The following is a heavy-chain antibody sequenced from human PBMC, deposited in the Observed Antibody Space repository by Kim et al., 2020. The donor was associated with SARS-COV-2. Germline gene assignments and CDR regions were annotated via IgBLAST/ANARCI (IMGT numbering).Heavy chain of an antibody. D-gene: IGHD3-3*01. J-gene: IGHJ6*03. CDR3: AREYYDFWSGYHYYMDV. Sequence: VQGRFTISRNNSKNTLYLQMNSLRAEDTAVYYCAREYYDFWSGYHYYMDVWGKGTTVTVSS. V-gene: IGHV3-53*01.